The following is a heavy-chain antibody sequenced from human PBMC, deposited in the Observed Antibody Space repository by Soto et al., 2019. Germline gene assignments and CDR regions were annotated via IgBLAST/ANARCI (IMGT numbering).Heavy chain of an antibody. J-gene: IGHJ4*02. CDR1: GGSISSGGYS. CDR2: IYHSGST. D-gene: IGHD3-22*01. V-gene: IGHV4-30-2*01. Sequence: SETLSLTCAVSGGSISSGGYSWSWIRQPPGKGLEWIGYIYHSGSTYYNPSLKSRVTISVDTSKNQFSLKLSSVTAADTAVYYCARHRLAYDSSGDWDYWGQGTLVTVSS. CDR3: ARHRLAYDSSGDWDY.